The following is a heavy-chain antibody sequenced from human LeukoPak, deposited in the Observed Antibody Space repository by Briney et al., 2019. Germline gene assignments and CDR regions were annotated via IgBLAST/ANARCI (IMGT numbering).Heavy chain of an antibody. Sequence: SETLSLPCTVSGGSITRGGYCWSWIRQHPGKGLEWIGYIYYSGSTYYNPSLKSRLTISLDTSKNQFSLKLTSVTAADTAVYYCARRYGTPFDYWGQGTLVTVSS. D-gene: IGHD5-18*01. J-gene: IGHJ4*02. V-gene: IGHV4-31*03. CDR1: GGSITRGGYC. CDR3: ARRYGTPFDY. CDR2: IYYSGST.